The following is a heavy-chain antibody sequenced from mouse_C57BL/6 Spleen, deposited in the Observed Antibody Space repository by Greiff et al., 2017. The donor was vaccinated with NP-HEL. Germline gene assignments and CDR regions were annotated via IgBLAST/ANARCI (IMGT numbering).Heavy chain of an antibody. V-gene: IGHV5-4*03. D-gene: IGHD1-1*01. Sequence: EVKLVESGGGLVKPGGSLKLSCAASGFTFSSYAMSWVRQTPEKRLEWVATISDGGSYTYYSDNVKGRFTISRDNAKNNLYLQMSHLKSEDKAMYYWARGGIYYGSRHYAMDYWGQGTSVTVSS. CDR1: GFTFSSYA. J-gene: IGHJ4*01. CDR3: ARGGIYYGSRHYAMDY. CDR2: ISDGGSYT.